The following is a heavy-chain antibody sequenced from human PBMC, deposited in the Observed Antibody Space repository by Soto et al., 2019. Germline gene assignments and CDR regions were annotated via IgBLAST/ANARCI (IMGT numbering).Heavy chain of an antibody. Sequence: QVQLVESGGGVVQPGTSLRLSCTASGFTFSTYGMHWVRQAPGKGLGWVAVIWYDGSNKYHGDSLKGRFTISRDNSKNTLYLQMNNLRAEDTAVYYCGRDGALGDTAVVDSWGQGTLVTVSS. CDR2: IWYDGSNK. V-gene: IGHV3-33*01. CDR1: GFTFSTYG. J-gene: IGHJ4*02. CDR3: GRDGALGDTAVVDS. D-gene: IGHD5-18*01.